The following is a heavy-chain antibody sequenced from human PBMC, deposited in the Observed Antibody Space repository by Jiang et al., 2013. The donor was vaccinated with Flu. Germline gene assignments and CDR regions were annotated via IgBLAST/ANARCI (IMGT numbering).Heavy chain of an antibody. D-gene: IGHD3-10*01. V-gene: IGHV4-59*08. Sequence: PGLVKPSETLSLTCTVSGGSISSYYWSWIRQPPGKGLEWIGYIYYSGSTNYNPSLKSRVTISVDTSKNQFSLSLTSVTAADTAVYFCARFGSPYKYFDYWGQGILVTVSA. J-gene: IGHJ4*02. CDR2: IYYSGST. CDR3: ARFGSPYKYFDY. CDR1: GGSISSYY.